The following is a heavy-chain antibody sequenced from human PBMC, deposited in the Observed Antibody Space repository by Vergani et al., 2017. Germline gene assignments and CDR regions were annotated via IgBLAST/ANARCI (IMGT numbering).Heavy chain of an antibody. CDR1: GYSFTSYW. D-gene: IGHD1-14*01. CDR2: IYPGDSDT. J-gene: IGHJ4*02. V-gene: IGHV5-51*01. CDR3: ARLLATTGRYFDY. Sequence: EVQLVQSGAEVKKPGESLKISCKGSGYSFTSYWIGWVRQMPGKGLKWMGIIYPGDSDTRYSPSFQGQVTLSADKSISPAYLQWSSLKASDTAMYYCARLLATTGRYFDYWGQGTLVTVSS.